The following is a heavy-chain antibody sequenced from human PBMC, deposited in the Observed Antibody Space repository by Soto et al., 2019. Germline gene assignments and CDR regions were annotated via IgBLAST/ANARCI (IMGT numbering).Heavy chain of an antibody. J-gene: IGHJ3*02. Sequence: GGSLRLSCAASGFTFSDYYMSWIRQAPGKGLEWVSYISSSGSTIYYADSVKGRFTISRDNAKNSLYLQMNSLRAEDTAVYYCARAPTTVVTDAFDIWGQGTMVTVSS. CDR2: ISSSGSTI. CDR3: ARAPTTVVTDAFDI. V-gene: IGHV3-11*01. CDR1: GFTFSDYY. D-gene: IGHD4-17*01.